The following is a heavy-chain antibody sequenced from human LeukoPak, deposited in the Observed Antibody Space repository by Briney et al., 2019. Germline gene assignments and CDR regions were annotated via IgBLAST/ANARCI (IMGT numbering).Heavy chain of an antibody. CDR1: GGSISSSSYY. Sequence: PSETLSLTCTVSGGSISSSSYYWGWIRQPPGKGLEWIGSIYYSGSTYYNPSLKSRVTISVDTSKNQFSLKLSSVTAADTAVYYCASALHDRRDNWFDPWGQGTLVTVSS. CDR2: IYYSGST. J-gene: IGHJ5*02. CDR3: ASALHDRRDNWFDP. V-gene: IGHV4-39*01.